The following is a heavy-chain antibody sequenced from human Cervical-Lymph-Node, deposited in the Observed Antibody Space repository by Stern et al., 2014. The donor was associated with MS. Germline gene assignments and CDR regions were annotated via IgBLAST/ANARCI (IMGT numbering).Heavy chain of an antibody. D-gene: IGHD5-12*01. J-gene: IGHJ4*02. CDR2: IYSNGKT. CDR1: GGSFTDYY. V-gene: IGHV4-59*01. CDR3: ARGGRMASMFY. Sequence: VQLVESGPGLVRPSETLSLTCTVSGGSFTDYYWSWIRQPPGKGLEWIGYIYSNGKTNYSPSLKSRITISIDTSKSHFSLNLTSVTAADTAVYYCARGGRMASMFYWGQGMLVTVSS.